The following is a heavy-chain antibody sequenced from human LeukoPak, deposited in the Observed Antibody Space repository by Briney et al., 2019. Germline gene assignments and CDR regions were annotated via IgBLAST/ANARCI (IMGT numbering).Heavy chain of an antibody. Sequence: AGGSLRLSCAASGFTFSSYAMSWVRQAPGKGLEWVSAISGSGGSTYYADSVKGRFTISRDNSKNTLYLQMNSLRADDTAVYYCANFWSGYSPFDYWGQGTLVTVSS. CDR1: GFTFSSYA. V-gene: IGHV3-23*01. D-gene: IGHD3-3*01. CDR2: ISGSGGST. CDR3: ANFWSGYSPFDY. J-gene: IGHJ4*02.